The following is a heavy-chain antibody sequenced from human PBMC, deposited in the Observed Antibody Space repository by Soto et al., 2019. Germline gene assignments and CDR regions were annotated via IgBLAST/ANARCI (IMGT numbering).Heavy chain of an antibody. CDR2: FDPEDGET. CDR3: ATELRFLEWLHWFDP. J-gene: IGHJ5*02. CDR1: GYTLTELS. Sequence: ASVKVSCKVSGYTLTELSMRWVRQAPGKGLEWMGGFDPEDGETIYAQKFQGRVTMTEDTSTDTAYMELSSLRSEDTAVYYCATELRFLEWLHWFDPWGQGTLVTVSS. D-gene: IGHD3-3*01. V-gene: IGHV1-24*01.